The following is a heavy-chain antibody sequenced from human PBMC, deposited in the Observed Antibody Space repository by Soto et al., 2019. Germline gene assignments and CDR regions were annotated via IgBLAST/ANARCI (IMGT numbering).Heavy chain of an antibody. CDR3: AICWCYDLVGHWYFDL. D-gene: IGHD5-12*01. Sequence: QVQLVESGGGVVQPGRSLRLSCAASGFTFSSYGMHWVRQAPGKGLEWVAVIWYDGSNKYYADSVKGRFTISRDNSKNTLYLQMNSLRAEDTAVYYCAICWCYDLVGHWYFDLWGRGTLVTVSS. CDR2: IWYDGSNK. J-gene: IGHJ2*01. CDR1: GFTFSSYG. V-gene: IGHV3-33*01.